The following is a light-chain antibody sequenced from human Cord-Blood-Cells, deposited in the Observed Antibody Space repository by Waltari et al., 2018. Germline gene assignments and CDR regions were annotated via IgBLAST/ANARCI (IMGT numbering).Light chain of an antibody. Sequence: GERATLSCRASQSVSSNLAWYQQKPGQAPRLLIYGASTRATGIPARFSGSGSGTEFTLTISSLQSEDFAVYYCQQYNNWPLTFGGGTKVEIK. V-gene: IGKV3-15*01. CDR1: QSVSSN. CDR2: GAS. J-gene: IGKJ4*01. CDR3: QQYNNWPLT.